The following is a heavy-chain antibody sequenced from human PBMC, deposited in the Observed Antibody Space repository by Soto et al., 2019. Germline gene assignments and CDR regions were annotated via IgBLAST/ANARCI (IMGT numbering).Heavy chain of an antibody. D-gene: IGHD2-15*01. V-gene: IGHV3-30*18. Sequence: PGGSLRLSCAASGFTFRSYGLHWVRQAPGKGLEWVAVISNDGSIKYYADSVKGRFIISRDNSRNTLYLQMDSLRAEDTAVYYCAKDIAPWVVEYGLDVWGQGTTVTVSS. J-gene: IGHJ6*02. CDR2: ISNDGSIK. CDR1: GFTFRSYG. CDR3: AKDIAPWVVEYGLDV.